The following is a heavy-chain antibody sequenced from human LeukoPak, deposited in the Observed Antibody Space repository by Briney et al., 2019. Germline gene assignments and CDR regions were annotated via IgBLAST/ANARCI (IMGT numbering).Heavy chain of an antibody. V-gene: IGHV3-33*08. CDR2: IWSDGSNK. J-gene: IGHJ6*02. CDR1: GFTFSSYA. Sequence: GGSLRLSCAASGFTFSSYAMHWVRQAPGKGLEWVAVIWSDGSNKYYADSVKGRFAISRDNSKNTLYLQMNSLRAEDTAVYYCARDMTYYYGMDVWGQGTTVTVSS. CDR3: ARDMTYYYGMDV. D-gene: IGHD3-16*01.